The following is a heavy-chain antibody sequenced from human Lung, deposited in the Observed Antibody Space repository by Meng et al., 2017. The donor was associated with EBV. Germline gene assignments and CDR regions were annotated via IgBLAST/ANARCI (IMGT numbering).Heavy chain of an antibody. Sequence: HLVESGGALVQPGGSRRLSCAASGFTFSTYWMHWVRQAPGKGLVWISRINEDGRTTTYADSVKGRFTISRDNTKNTLYLQMNSLRVEDTALYFCSRDLAGPYDDWGQGTLVTVSS. J-gene: IGHJ4*02. CDR3: SRDLAGPYDD. CDR2: INEDGRTT. V-gene: IGHV3-74*01. CDR1: GFTFSTYW. D-gene: IGHD3-3*02.